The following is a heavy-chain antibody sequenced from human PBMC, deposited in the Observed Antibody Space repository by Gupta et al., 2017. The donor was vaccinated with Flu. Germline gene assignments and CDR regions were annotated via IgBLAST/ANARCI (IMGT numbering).Heavy chain of an antibody. D-gene: IGHD6-19*01. CDR1: GFTLSCYA. CDR3: AKSAAKVAGSYYFDH. J-gene: IGHJ4*02. Sequence: EVQLLESGGGMVQPGGSLRLSCAASGFTLSCYAESSVRQAPVKGLEWVSSIGIGDTGSYYAGSVKGRFTISRDNSKNTLFLQMNSLRAEDAAVYYCAKSAAKVAGSYYFDHWGQGSLVTVSS. CDR2: IGIGDTGS. V-gene: IGHV3-23*03.